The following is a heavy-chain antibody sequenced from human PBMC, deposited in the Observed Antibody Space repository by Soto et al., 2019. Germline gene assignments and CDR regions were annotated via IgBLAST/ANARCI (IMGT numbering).Heavy chain of an antibody. CDR2: ISGSGGST. CDR3: AKVRVGCSSTSCYGFDY. J-gene: IGHJ4*02. CDR1: GFTFSSYA. V-gene: IGHV3-23*01. Sequence: EVQLLESGGGLVQPGGSLRLSCAASGFTFSSYAMSWVRQAPGKGLEWVSAISGSGGSTYYADSVKGRFTISSDNSKNTLYLQMNSLRAEDTAVYYCAKVRVGCSSTSCYGFDYWGQGTLVTVSS. D-gene: IGHD2-2*01.